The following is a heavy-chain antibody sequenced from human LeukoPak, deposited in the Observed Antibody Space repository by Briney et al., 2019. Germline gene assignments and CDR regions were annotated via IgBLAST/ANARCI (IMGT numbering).Heavy chain of an antibody. CDR2: IIPILGIA. D-gene: IGHD5-18*01. Sequence: SSVKVSCKASGGTFSSYTISWVRQAPGQGLDWMGRIIPILGIANYAQKFQGRVTITADKSTSTAYMELSSLRSEDTAVYYCARGHGDTAMVLYYYYYYMDVWGKGTTVTVSS. V-gene: IGHV1-69*02. CDR1: GGTFSSYT. J-gene: IGHJ6*03. CDR3: ARGHGDTAMVLYYYYYYMDV.